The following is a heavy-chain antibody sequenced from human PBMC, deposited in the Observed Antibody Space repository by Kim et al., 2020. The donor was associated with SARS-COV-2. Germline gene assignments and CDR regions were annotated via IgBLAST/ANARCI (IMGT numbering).Heavy chain of an antibody. D-gene: IGHD6-13*01. J-gene: IGHJ4*02. V-gene: IGHV4-39*01. CDR3: ARTYSSSWSTDYYFDY. Sequence: SLKSRVTISVDTSKNQFSLKLSSVTAADTAVYYCARTYSSSWSTDYYFDYWGQGTLVTVSS.